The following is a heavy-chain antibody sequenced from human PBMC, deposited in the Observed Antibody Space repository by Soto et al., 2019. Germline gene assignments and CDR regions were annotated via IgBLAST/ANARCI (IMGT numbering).Heavy chain of an antibody. J-gene: IGHJ4*02. D-gene: IGHD2-15*01. CDR1: GGSFSGYY. CDR2: INHTGST. CDR3: ARGDCSGGSCSVFDY. Sequence: QVQLQQWGAGLLKPSETLSLTCRVYGGSFSGYYWSWIRQPPGKGLEWIGEINHTGSTNYNPSLKSRVNVSVETSKKPFSLKLTSVTAADTAVYYCARGDCSGGSCSVFDYWGQGAQVTVSS. V-gene: IGHV4-34*01.